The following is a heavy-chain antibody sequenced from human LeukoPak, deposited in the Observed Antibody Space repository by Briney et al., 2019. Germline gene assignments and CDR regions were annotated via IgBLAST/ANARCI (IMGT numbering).Heavy chain of an antibody. Sequence: PGGSLRLSCAASGFIVSNYYMSWVRQAPGKGLEWVSVIYSSGGTFYSDSVKGRFTISRDYSKNTLYLQMNGLRADDTAVYYCARDSSGPAFWGQGTLVTVSS. CDR1: GFIVSNYY. CDR2: IYSSGGT. V-gene: IGHV3-53*01. CDR3: ARDSSGPAF. D-gene: IGHD6-19*01. J-gene: IGHJ4*02.